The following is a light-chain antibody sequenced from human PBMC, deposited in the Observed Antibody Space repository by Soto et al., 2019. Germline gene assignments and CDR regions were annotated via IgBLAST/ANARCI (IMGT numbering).Light chain of an antibody. J-gene: IGKJ1*01. CDR2: DAS. V-gene: IGKV1-5*01. CDR3: QQYHSYAST. Sequence: DIQMTQSPSTLSASVGDRVTNTCRASQSISSWLAWYQQKPGKAPKLLIYDASSLESGVPSRFSGSGSGTEFTLTISSLQPDDFATYYCQQYHSYASTFGQGTKVEIK. CDR1: QSISSW.